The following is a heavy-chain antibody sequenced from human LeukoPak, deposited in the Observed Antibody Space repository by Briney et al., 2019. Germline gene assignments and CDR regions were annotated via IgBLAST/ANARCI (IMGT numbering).Heavy chain of an antibody. Sequence: PGGSRRLSCAASGFTFSSYSMNWVRQAPGKGLEWVSYISSSSSTIYYADSVKGRFTISRDNAKNSLYLQMNSLRAEDTAVYYCARDLAAVLFDYWGQGTLVTVSS. CDR3: ARDLAAVLFDY. CDR2: ISSSSSTI. V-gene: IGHV3-48*01. CDR1: GFTFSSYS. D-gene: IGHD6-25*01. J-gene: IGHJ4*02.